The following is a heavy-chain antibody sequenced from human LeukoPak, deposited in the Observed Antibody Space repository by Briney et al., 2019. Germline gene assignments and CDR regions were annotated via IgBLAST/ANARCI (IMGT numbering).Heavy chain of an antibody. CDR3: ARGVNRGSNYYYYMDV. V-gene: IGHV4-59*01. D-gene: IGHD2-2*01. Sequence: SSETLSLTCTVSGGSISSYYWSWIRQPPGKGLEWIGYIYYSGSTNYNPSLKSRVTISVDTSKNQFSLKLSSVTAADTAVYYCARGVNRGSNYYYYMDVWGKGTTVTVSS. CDR1: GGSISSYY. CDR2: IYYSGST. J-gene: IGHJ6*03.